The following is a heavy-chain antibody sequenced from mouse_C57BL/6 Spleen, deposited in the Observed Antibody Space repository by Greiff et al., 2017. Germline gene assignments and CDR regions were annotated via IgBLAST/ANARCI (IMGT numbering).Heavy chain of an antibody. V-gene: IGHV14-1*01. J-gene: IGHJ2*01. CDR2: IDPEDGDT. CDR1: GFNIQDYY. Sequence: VQLQQSGAELVRPGASVKLSCTASGFNIQDYYMHWVKQRPEQGLEWIGRIDPEDGDTEYAPKFQGKATMTAATSSNTAYLQLSSLTSEDTAVYYCTHWDHYFDYWGQGTTLTVSS. D-gene: IGHD4-1*01. CDR3: THWDHYFDY.